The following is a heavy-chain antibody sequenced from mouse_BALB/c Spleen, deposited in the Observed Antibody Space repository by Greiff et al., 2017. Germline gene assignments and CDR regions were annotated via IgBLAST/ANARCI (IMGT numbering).Heavy chain of an antibody. CDR3: ARGDGYYEAWFAY. CDR2: ISSGSSTI. CDR1: GFTFSSFG. J-gene: IGHJ3*01. Sequence: EVKVVESGGGLVQPGGSRKLSCAASGFTFSSFGMHWVRQAPEKGLEWVAYISSGSSTIYYADTVKGRFTISRDNPKNTLFLQMTSLRSEDTAMYYCARGDGYYEAWFAYWGQGTLVTVSA. V-gene: IGHV5-17*02. D-gene: IGHD2-3*01.